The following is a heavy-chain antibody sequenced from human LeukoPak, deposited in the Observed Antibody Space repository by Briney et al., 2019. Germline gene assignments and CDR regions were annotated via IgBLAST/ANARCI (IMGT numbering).Heavy chain of an antibody. CDR3: AKGGGSYYYTHLDY. CDR1: GFTFSSYG. Sequence: TGESLRLSCAASGFTFSSYGMHWVRQAPGKGLEWVAVISYDGSNKYYADSVKGRFTISRDNSKNTLCLQMNSLRAEDTAVYYCAKGGGSYYYTHLDYWGQGTLVTVSS. J-gene: IGHJ4*02. V-gene: IGHV3-30*18. D-gene: IGHD1-26*01. CDR2: ISYDGSNK.